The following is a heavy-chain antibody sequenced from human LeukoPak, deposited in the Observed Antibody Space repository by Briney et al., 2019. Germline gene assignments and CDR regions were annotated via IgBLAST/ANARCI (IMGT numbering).Heavy chain of an antibody. Sequence: GGSLRLSCAASGFTFSSYWMSWVRQAPGKGLEWVANIKQDGSEKYYVDSVKGRFTISRDNAKNSLYLQMNSLRAEDTAVYYCAREENSSGWLATFYYYYYMDVWGKGTTVTVSS. D-gene: IGHD6-19*01. CDR3: AREENSSGWLATFYYYYYMDV. CDR2: IKQDGSEK. V-gene: IGHV3-7*01. J-gene: IGHJ6*03. CDR1: GFTFSSYW.